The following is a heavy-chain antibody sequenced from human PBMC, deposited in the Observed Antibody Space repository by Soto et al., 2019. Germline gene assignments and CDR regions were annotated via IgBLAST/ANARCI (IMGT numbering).Heavy chain of an antibody. CDR3: VRAPAARPHYYYSYGMDV. J-gene: IGHJ6*02. CDR1: GFTFSSYG. CDR2: IWYDGSNK. V-gene: IGHV3-33*01. Sequence: PGGSLRLSCAASGFTFSSYGMHWVRQAPGKGLEWVAVIWYDGSNKYYADSVKGRFTISRDNSKNTLYLQMNSLRAEDTAVYYCVRAPAARPHYYYSYGMDVWGQGTTVTVS. D-gene: IGHD6-6*01.